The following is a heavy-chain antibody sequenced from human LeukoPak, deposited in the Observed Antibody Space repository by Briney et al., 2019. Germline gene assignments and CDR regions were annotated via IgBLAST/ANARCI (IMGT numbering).Heavy chain of an antibody. J-gene: IGHJ4*02. CDR3: ARRGRPATATYYFDY. V-gene: IGHV4-59*08. CDR2: IYYSGST. D-gene: IGHD1-26*01. Sequence: PSETLSLTCTVSGGSINTYYWSWIRQPPGKGLEWIGYIYYSGSTNNNPSLKSRVTISVDTSKNQFSLKLSSVTAADTAVYYCARRGRPATATYYFDYWGQGTLVTVSS. CDR1: GGSINTYY.